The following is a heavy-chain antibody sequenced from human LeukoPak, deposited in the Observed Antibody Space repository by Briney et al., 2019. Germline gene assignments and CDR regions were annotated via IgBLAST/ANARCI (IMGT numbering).Heavy chain of an antibody. CDR1: GFTFSGSA. J-gene: IGHJ5*02. CDR2: IRSKANSYAT. V-gene: IGHV3-73*01. Sequence: GRSLRLSCAASGFTFSGSAMHWVRQASGKGLEWVGRIRSKANSYATAYAASVKGRFTISRDDSKNTAYLQMNSLKTEDTAVYYCSGSYVYNWFDPWGQGTLVTVSS. CDR3: SGSYVYNWFDP. D-gene: IGHD3-10*01.